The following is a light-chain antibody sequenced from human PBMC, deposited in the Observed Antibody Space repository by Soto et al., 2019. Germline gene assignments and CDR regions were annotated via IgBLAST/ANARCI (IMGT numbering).Light chain of an antibody. Sequence: VLTQPPSASGNPGQRLTISCSGSTSNILRNYVYWYRQFPGTAPRLLISMNDQRPSGVPGRFSGSKSGTSASLAISGLRSEDEADYYCASWDDSLSGYVFGTGTKVTVL. V-gene: IGLV1-47*01. CDR2: MND. CDR1: TSNILRNY. CDR3: ASWDDSLSGYV. J-gene: IGLJ1*01.